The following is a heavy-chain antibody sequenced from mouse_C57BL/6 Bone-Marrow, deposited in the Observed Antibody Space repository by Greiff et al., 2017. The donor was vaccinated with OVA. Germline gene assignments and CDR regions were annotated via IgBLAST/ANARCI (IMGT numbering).Heavy chain of an antibody. D-gene: IGHD2-4*01. CDR3: ARGITTAY. V-gene: IGHV5-12*01. Sequence: EVQLVESGGGLVQPGGSLKLSCAASGFTFSDYYMSWVRQTPEKRLEWVAYISNGGGSTYYPDTVKGRFTISRDNAKNTLYLQMSRLKSEDTAMYYCARGITTAYWGQGTLVTVSA. CDR2: ISNGGGST. CDR1: GFTFSDYY. J-gene: IGHJ3*01.